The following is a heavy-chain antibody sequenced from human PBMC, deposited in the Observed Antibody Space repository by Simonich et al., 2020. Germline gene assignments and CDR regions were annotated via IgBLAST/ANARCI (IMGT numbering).Heavy chain of an antibody. J-gene: IGHJ4*02. V-gene: IGHV3-7*01. Sequence: EVQLVESGGGLVQPGGSLRLSCAASGFTFSSYWMSWVRQAQGKGLGWVAKIKKEGSEKYYGDSVKGRLTITRDNAKNSLYLQMNSLRAEDTAVYYCARDREVYGSGSYYNYWGQGTLVTVSS. CDR2: IKKEGSEK. D-gene: IGHD3-10*01. CDR1: GFTFSSYW. CDR3: ARDREVYGSGSYYNY.